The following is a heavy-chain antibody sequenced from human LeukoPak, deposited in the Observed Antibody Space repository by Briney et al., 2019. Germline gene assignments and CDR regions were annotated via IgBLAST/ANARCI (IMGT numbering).Heavy chain of an antibody. CDR3: ATPYTSGWSLYFDN. D-gene: IGHD6-19*01. CDR1: GFTFSSYT. V-gene: IGHV3-30-3*01. CDR2: ISHDGGNK. Sequence: GGSLRLSCAASGFTFSSYTMHWVRQAPDKGLEWVAVISHDGGNKYYADSVKGRFTISRDNSKNTLYLQMNGLRAEETAMYYCATPYTSGWSLYFDNWGQGTLVTVSS. J-gene: IGHJ4*02.